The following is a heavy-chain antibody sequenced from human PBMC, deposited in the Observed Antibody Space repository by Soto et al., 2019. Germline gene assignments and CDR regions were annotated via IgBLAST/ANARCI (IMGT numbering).Heavy chain of an antibody. J-gene: IGHJ3*02. D-gene: IGHD3-10*01. CDR1: DFSMDTSGAA. CDR2: IYWDDDK. V-gene: IGHV2-5*02. Sequence: QITLKESGPTLVKPTQTLTLTCTYSDFSMDTSGAAVGWIRQPPGKALEWLALIYWDDDKSYSASLENRLTITKDTSKNQVVLTMTNMDPVDTATYFCARRRETGGPPGCAFDIWGQGTMVTVSS. CDR3: ARRRETGGPPGCAFDI.